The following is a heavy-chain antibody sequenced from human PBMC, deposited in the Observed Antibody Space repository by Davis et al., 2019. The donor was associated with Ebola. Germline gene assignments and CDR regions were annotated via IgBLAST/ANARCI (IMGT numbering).Heavy chain of an antibody. CDR2: ISGSGGST. CDR1: GFTFSSYA. J-gene: IGHJ3*02. V-gene: IGHV3-23*01. D-gene: IGHD3-22*01. CDR3: ARDHTTYYYDSSVYHTTHAFDI. Sequence: GESLKISCAASGFTFSSYAMSWVRQAPGKGLEWVSAISGSGGSTYYADSVKGRFTISRDNAKNSLYLQMNSLRDEDTAVYYCARDHTTYYYDSSVYHTTHAFDIWGQGTMVTVSS.